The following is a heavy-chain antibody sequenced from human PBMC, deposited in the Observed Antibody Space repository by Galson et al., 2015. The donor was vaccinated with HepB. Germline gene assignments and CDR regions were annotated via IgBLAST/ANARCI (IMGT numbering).Heavy chain of an antibody. V-gene: IGHV3-30-3*01. D-gene: IGHD3-22*01. Sequence: SLRLSCAASGFTFSSYAMHWVRQAPGKGLEWMAVISYDGSNKYYADSVKGRFTISRDNSKNTLYLQMNSLRAEDTAVYYCARDLVGDSSGYYSYYFDYWGQGTLVTVSS. CDR1: GFTFSSYA. J-gene: IGHJ4*02. CDR3: ARDLVGDSSGYYSYYFDY. CDR2: ISYDGSNK.